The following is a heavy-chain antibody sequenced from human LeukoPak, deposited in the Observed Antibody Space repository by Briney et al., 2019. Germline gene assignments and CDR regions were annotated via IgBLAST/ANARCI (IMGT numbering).Heavy chain of an antibody. CDR3: ARDKFPLVGATGDDGFDI. V-gene: IGHV4-34*01. CDR1: GGSISSYY. D-gene: IGHD1-26*01. J-gene: IGHJ3*02. Sequence: SETLSLTCTFSGGSISSYYWIWIRQPPGKVLEWIGEINHSGSTNYNPSLKSRVTISVDTSKNQFSLKLSSVTAADTAVYYCARDKFPLVGATGDDGFDIWGQGTMVTVSS. CDR2: INHSGST.